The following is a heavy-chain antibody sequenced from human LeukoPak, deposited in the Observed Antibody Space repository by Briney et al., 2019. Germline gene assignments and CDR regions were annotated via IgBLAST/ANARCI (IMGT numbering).Heavy chain of an antibody. CDR2: ISSSSSYI. CDR1: GFTFSSYS. J-gene: IGHJ4*02. D-gene: IGHD3-22*01. Sequence: GGSLRLSCAASGFTFSSYSMNWVRQAPGKGLEWVSSISSSSSYIYYADSVRGRFTISRDNAKNSLYLQMNSLRAEDTAVYYCARDLKSDGYYYDSSATPRSPPDYWGQGTLVTVSS. CDR3: ARDLKSDGYYYDSSATPRSPPDY. V-gene: IGHV3-21*01.